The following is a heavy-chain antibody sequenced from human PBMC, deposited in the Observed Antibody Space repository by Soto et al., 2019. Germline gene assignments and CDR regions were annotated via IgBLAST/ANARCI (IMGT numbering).Heavy chain of an antibody. V-gene: IGHV1-2*02. Sequence: ASVKVSCKASGYTFTGYYMHWLRQAPGQGLEWMGWINPNSGGTDYAQKFQGRVTMTRDTSISTVYMELSRLRSDDTAVYYCARDRDSSWSDYWGQGTLVTVSS. J-gene: IGHJ4*02. D-gene: IGHD6-13*01. CDR3: ARDRDSSWSDY. CDR1: GYTFTGYY. CDR2: INPNSGGT.